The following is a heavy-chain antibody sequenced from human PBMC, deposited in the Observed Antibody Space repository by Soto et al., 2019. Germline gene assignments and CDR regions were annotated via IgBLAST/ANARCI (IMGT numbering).Heavy chain of an antibody. CDR3: VSDLHSGSPNWFDN. CDR2: VSSSSSYI. D-gene: IGHD1-26*01. J-gene: IGHJ5*02. CDR1: GFTFSSYS. Sequence: WGSLRLSCAASGFTFSSYSMNWLRQPPGKGLEWVACVSSSSSYIYYAHSVKGRFTTSRDNAKNSLYLQMNSLRAEDTAVYYCVSDLHSGSPNWFDNWGQGTLVTVSS. V-gene: IGHV3-21*05.